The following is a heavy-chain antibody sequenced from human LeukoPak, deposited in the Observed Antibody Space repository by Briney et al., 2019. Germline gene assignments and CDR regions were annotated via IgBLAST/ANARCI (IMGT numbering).Heavy chain of an antibody. CDR2: IYYSGST. V-gene: IGHV4-59*01. J-gene: IGHJ5*02. Sequence: SETLSLTCTVSGGSISSYYWSWLRQPPGEGLEWIGYIYYSGSTNYNPSLKSRVTISVDTSKNQFSLKLSSVTAADTAVYYCARSSRSWFDPWGQGTLVTVSS. D-gene: IGHD6-13*01. CDR3: ARSSRSWFDP. CDR1: GGSISSYY.